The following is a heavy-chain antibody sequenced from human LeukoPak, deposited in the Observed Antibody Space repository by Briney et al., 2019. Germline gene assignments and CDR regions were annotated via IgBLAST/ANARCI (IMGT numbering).Heavy chain of an antibody. V-gene: IGHV1-69*05. Sequence: ASVKVSCKASGGTFSSYAISWVRQAPGQGLEWMGGIIPIFGTANYAQKFQGRVTMTRDTSTSTVYMELSSLRSEDTAVYYCARDRAHYYGSGGYYFDYWGQGTLVTVSS. J-gene: IGHJ4*02. CDR1: GGTFSSYA. CDR2: IIPIFGTA. D-gene: IGHD3-10*01. CDR3: ARDRAHYYGSGGYYFDY.